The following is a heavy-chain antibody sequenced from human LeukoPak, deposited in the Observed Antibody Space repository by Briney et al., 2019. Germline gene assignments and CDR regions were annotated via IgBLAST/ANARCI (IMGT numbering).Heavy chain of an antibody. Sequence: SETLSLTCAVYGGSFSGYYWSWIRQPPGKGLEWIGEINHSGSTNYNPSLKSRVTISVDTSENQFSLKLSSVTAADTAVYYCARHKGIAVAGLDYWGQGTLVTVSS. D-gene: IGHD6-19*01. CDR3: ARHKGIAVAGLDY. V-gene: IGHV4-34*01. CDR2: INHSGST. CDR1: GGSFSGYY. J-gene: IGHJ4*02.